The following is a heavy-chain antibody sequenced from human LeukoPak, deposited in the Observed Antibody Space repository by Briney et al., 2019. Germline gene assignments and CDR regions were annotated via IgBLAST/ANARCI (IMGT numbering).Heavy chain of an antibody. CDR2: INHSGST. CDR1: GGSFSGYY. CDR3: ARGGWFDP. V-gene: IGHV4-34*01. J-gene: IGHJ5*02. Sequence: PSETLSLTCAVYGGSFSGYYWSWIRQPPGKGLEWIGEINHSGSTNYNPSLKSRVTISVATSKNQFSLRLSSVTAADTAVYYCARGGWFDPWGQGTLVTVSS.